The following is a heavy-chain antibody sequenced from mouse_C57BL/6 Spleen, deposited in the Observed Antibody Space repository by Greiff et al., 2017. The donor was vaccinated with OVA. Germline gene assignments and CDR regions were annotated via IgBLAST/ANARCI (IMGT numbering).Heavy chain of an antibody. CDR3: ARLRYSNYHEV. CDR2: INPGSGGT. Sequence: QVQLQQSGAELVRPGTSVKVSCKASGYAFTNYLIEWVKQRPGQGLEWIGVINPGSGGTNYNEKFKGKATLTADKSSSPAYMQLSSLTSEDSAVYYCARLRYSNYHEVWGTGTTVTVSS. V-gene: IGHV1-54*01. J-gene: IGHJ1*03. D-gene: IGHD2-5*01. CDR1: GYAFTNYL.